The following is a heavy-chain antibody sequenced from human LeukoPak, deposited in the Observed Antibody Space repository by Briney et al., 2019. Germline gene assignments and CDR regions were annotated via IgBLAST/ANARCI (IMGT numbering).Heavy chain of an antibody. V-gene: IGHV1-24*01. D-gene: IGHD3-10*01. J-gene: IGHJ6*03. CDR3: ARGPLLLWFGTDYYYYYMDV. Sequence: GASVKVSCKVSGYTLTELSMHWVRQAPGKGLEWMGGFGPEDGETIYAQKFQGRVTMTEDTSTDTAYMELSSLRSEDTAVYYCARGPLLLWFGTDYYYYYMDVWGKGTTVTVSS. CDR2: FGPEDGET. CDR1: GYTLTELS.